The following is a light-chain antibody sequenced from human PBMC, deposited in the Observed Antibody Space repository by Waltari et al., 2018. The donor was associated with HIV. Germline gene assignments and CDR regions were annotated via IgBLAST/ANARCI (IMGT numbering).Light chain of an antibody. J-gene: IGLJ2*01. V-gene: IGLV2-8*01. CDR3: SSYSGRNRSVI. CDR1: SSDVGGHSY. CDR2: EVT. Sequence: QSALTQPPSASGSPGQAVTISCTGTSSDVGGHSYVTWYTQHPGKAPKLIISEVTKRPSGVPDRFSGSKSGNTASLTVSGLQAEDVGDYFCSSYSGRNRSVIFGGGTRVTVL.